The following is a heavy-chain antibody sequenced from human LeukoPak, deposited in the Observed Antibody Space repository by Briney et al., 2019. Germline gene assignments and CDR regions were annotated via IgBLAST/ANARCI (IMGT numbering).Heavy chain of an antibody. J-gene: IGHJ4*02. D-gene: IGHD5-12*01. CDR3: ASWSQWLAIDY. CDR1: GGSISSSSYY. CDR2: IYYSGST. Sequence: PSETLSLTCTVSGGSISSSSYYWGWIRQPPGKGLEWIGSIYYSGSTYYNPSLKSRVTISVDTSKNQFSLKLSSVTAADTAVYYCASWSQWLAIDYWGQGTLVTVSS. V-gene: IGHV4-39*01.